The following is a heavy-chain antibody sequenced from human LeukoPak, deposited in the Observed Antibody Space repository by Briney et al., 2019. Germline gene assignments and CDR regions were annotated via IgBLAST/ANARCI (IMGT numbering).Heavy chain of an antibody. CDR1: GFTFSSYS. V-gene: IGHV3-21*01. Sequence: GGSLRLSCAASGFTFSSYSMNWVRQAPVKGLEWVSSISSSSSYIYYADLVKGRFTISRDNAKNSLYLQMNSLRAEDTAVYYCAGSITVTTNWFDPWGQGTLVTVSS. J-gene: IGHJ5*02. D-gene: IGHD4-17*01. CDR3: AGSITVTTNWFDP. CDR2: ISSSSSYI.